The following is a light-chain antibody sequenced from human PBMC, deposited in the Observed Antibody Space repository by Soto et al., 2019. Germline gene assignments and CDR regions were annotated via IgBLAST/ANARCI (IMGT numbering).Light chain of an antibody. CDR2: DDQ. J-gene: IGLJ1*01. CDR1: NIGTKS. V-gene: IGLV3-21*02. CDR3: QVCERFSDHNFV. Sequence: SYELTQPPSVSVSPGQTASITCGGDNIGTKSVHWYQQRPGQAHVLVVYDDQKRPSGIPERFSGSNSGNTATLTISRVETGDEADYYCQVCERFSDHNFVFGDGTKLTVL.